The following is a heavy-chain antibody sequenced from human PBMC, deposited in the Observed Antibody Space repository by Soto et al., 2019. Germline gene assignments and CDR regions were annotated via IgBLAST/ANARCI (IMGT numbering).Heavy chain of an antibody. J-gene: IGHJ6*02. CDR1: GGSFSGYY. CDR2: INHSGST. Sequence: PLETLSLTCAVYGGSFSGYYLSWIRQPPGKGLEWIGEINHSGSTNYNPSLKSRVTISVDTSKNQFSLKLSSVTAADTAVYYCARGLAVAGVYYYYGMDVWGQGTTVTVSS. CDR3: ARGLAVAGVYYYYGMDV. V-gene: IGHV4-34*01. D-gene: IGHD6-19*01.